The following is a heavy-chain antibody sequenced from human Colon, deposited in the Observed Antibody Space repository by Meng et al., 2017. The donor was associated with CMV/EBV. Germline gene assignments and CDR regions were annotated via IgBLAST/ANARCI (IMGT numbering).Heavy chain of an antibody. CDR2: VYISGNT. CDR3: ARDSNLSGLAY. D-gene: IGHD3-10*01. J-gene: IGHJ4*02. Sequence: PLRGSGPGLVKPLETLSLTCTVSGASITSYYWSWIRQPAGKGLEWIGRVYISGNTNYNPSLKSRVTMSIDTSKNQLSLNIRSVTAADTAVYYCARDSNLSGLAYWGQGTLVTVSS. V-gene: IGHV4-4*07. CDR1: GASITSYY.